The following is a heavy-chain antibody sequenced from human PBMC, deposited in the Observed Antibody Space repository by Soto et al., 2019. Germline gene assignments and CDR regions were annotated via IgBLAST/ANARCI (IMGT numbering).Heavy chain of an antibody. CDR1: GDSISTDY. J-gene: IGHJ4*02. D-gene: IGHD3-16*01. V-gene: IGHV4-59*12. CDR3: ARGPPFH. Sequence: PSETLSLTCTVSGDSISTDYWSWIRQSPGKGLEWIGFIYYGGSTNYNPSLKSRVTISVDRSKNQFPLKLSSVTAADTAVYYCARGPPFHWGQGTLVTVSS. CDR2: IYYGGST.